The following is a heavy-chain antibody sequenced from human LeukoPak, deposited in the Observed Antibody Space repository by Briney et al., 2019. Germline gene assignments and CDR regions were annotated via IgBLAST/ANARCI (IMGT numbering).Heavy chain of an antibody. CDR3: AKPNWGYCSGGSCYSFDI. Sequence: GGSLRLSCAASGFTFDDYAMHWVRQAPGKGLEWVSAISGSGGSTYYADSVKGRFTISRDNSKNTLYLQMNSLRAEDTAVYYCAKPNWGYCSGGSCYSFDIWGQGTMVTVSS. CDR1: GFTFDDYA. D-gene: IGHD2-15*01. V-gene: IGHV3-23*01. J-gene: IGHJ3*02. CDR2: ISGSGGST.